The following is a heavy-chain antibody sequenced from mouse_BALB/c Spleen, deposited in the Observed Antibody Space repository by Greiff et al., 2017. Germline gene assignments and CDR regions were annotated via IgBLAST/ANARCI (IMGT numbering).Heavy chain of an antibody. D-gene: IGHD3-2*01. V-gene: IGHV3-8*02. CDR2: ISYSGST. Sequence: DVKLQESGPSLVKPSQTLSLTCSVTGDSITSGYWNWIRKFPGNKLEYMGYISYSGSTYYNPSLKSRISITRDTSKNQYYLQLNSVTTEDTATYYCARSGDSSGYWFAYWGQGTLVTVSA. J-gene: IGHJ3*01. CDR3: ARSGDSSGYWFAY. CDR1: GDSITSGY.